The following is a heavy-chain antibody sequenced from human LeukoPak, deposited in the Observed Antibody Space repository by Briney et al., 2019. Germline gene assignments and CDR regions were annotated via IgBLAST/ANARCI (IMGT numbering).Heavy chain of an antibody. V-gene: IGHV3-48*03. CDR3: ARSGGYYDY. D-gene: IGHD4-23*01. J-gene: IGHJ4*02. Sequence: GESLKISCAASGFTFSSYEMNWVRPAPGKGLEWISYISTSGSTIYYADSVKGRFTVSRDNAKNSLYLQMNSLRAEDTAVYYCARSGGYYDYWGQGTLVSVSS. CDR2: ISTSGSTI. CDR1: GFTFSSYE.